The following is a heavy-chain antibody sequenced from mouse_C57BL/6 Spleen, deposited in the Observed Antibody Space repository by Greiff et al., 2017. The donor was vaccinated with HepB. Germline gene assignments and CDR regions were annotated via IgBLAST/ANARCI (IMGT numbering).Heavy chain of an antibody. CDR2: IDPEDGET. CDR1: GFNIKDYY. J-gene: IGHJ2*01. V-gene: IGHV14-2*01. CDR3: ATIYDGYDEDYFDY. Sequence: EVQRVESGAELVKPGASVKLSCTASGFNIKDYYMHWVKQRTEQGLEWIGRIDPEDGETKYAPKFQGKATITADTSSNTAYLQLSSLTSEDTAVYYCATIYDGYDEDYFDYWGQGTTLTVSS. D-gene: IGHD2-2*01.